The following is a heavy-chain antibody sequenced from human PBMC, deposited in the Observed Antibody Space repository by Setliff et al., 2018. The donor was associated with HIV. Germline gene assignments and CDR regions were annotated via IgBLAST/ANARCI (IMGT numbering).Heavy chain of an antibody. D-gene: IGHD3-16*01. Sequence: PSETLSLTCTVSGGSISSSTYYWGWIRQPPGKGLEGIGSIYYSGSTYYNPSLKSRVTISVDTSKNQFSLKLSSVTAADTAMYYCTRVGTYGVGGWFDPWGQGSLVTVSS. CDR1: GGSISSSTYY. CDR2: IYYSGST. V-gene: IGHV4-39*07. CDR3: TRVGTYGVGGWFDP. J-gene: IGHJ5*02.